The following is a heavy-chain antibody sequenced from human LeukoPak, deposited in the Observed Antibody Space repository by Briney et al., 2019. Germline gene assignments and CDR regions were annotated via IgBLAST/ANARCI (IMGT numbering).Heavy chain of an antibody. V-gene: IGHV5-51*01. D-gene: IGHD6-13*01. J-gene: IGHJ4*02. CDR2: IYPGDSDT. CDR1: GDNFTNYW. CDR3: AKGGVFSSSWFAYFDY. Sequence: GESLETFLKDSGDNFTNYWIAWVRQMPGTGLDWMGIIYPGDSDTRYSPSVEGQVTISVDKSISTAFLQWGSLKASDNAMYYCAKGGVFSSSWFAYFDYWGQGTLVTVSS.